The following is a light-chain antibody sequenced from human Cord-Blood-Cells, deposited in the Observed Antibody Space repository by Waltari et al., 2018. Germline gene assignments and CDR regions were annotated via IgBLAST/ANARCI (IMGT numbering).Light chain of an antibody. J-gene: IGLJ1*01. Sequence: QSALTQPASVSGSPGQSITIPCTGTSRDVGSYNLVSWYQQHPGKAPKLMIYEGSKRPSGVSNRFSGSKSGNTASLTISGLQAEDEADYYCCSYAGSSYVFGTGTKVTVL. CDR3: CSYAGSSYV. CDR2: EGS. V-gene: IGLV2-23*01. CDR1: SRDVGSYNL.